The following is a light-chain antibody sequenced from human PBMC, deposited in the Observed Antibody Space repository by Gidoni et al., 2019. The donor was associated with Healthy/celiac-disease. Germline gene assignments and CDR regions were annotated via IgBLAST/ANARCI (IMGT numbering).Light chain of an antibody. CDR1: KLGDKY. J-gene: IGLJ2*01. Sequence: SYELTQPPSVSVSPGQTASITCSGDKLGDKYACWYQQTPGQSPMLVIYQDSKRPSGIPERFSGSNSGNTATLTISGTQAMDEADYYCQAWDSSTVVFGGGTKLTV. V-gene: IGLV3-1*01. CDR2: QDS. CDR3: QAWDSSTVV.